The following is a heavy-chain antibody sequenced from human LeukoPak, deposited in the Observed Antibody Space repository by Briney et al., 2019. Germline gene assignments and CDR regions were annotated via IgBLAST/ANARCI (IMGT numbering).Heavy chain of an antibody. V-gene: IGHV3-30*18. CDR2: ISYDGSNK. J-gene: IGHJ5*02. CDR3: AKESGIAAAGTIINNWFDP. D-gene: IGHD6-13*01. CDR1: GFTFSSYG. Sequence: GGSLRLSCAASGFTFSSYGMHWVRQAPGKGLEWVAVISYDGSNKYYADSVKGRFTISRDNSKNTLYLQMNSLRAEDTAVYYCAKESGIAAAGTIINNWFDPWGQGTLVTVSS.